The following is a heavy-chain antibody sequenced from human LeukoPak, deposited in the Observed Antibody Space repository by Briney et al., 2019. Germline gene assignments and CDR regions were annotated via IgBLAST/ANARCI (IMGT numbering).Heavy chain of an antibody. CDR1: SGSISTSNYY. D-gene: IGHD3-22*01. Sequence: SETLPLTCTVSSGSISTSNYYWGWVRQPPGKALEWIGNIFYSGSTYYSPSLKSRVTISVDTSKNQFSLKLSSVTAADTAVYYCARRVTLTYYYDSSGYYSAPGWFDPWGQGTLVTVSS. V-gene: IGHV4-39*01. CDR2: IFYSGST. CDR3: ARRVTLTYYYDSSGYYSAPGWFDP. J-gene: IGHJ5*02.